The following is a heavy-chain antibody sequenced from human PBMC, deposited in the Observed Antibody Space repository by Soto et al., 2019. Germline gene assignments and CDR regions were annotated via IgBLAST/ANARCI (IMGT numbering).Heavy chain of an antibody. Sequence: QVQLVESGGGVVQPGRSLRLSCAASGFTFSDYVMHWVRQAPGKGLEWVAVISSDGSTKYYTDSMKGRFTISRDNSKDTLYLQMNNLRAGDTAVYYCAIQNSGWSYSFDFWGQGTLVTVSS. CDR1: GFTFSDYV. CDR3: AIQNSGWSYSFDF. CDR2: ISSDGSTK. D-gene: IGHD6-19*01. V-gene: IGHV3-30-3*01. J-gene: IGHJ4*02.